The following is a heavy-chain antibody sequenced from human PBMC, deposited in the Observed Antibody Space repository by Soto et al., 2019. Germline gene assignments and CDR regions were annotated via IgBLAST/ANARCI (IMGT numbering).Heavy chain of an antibody. J-gene: IGHJ4*02. CDR2: ISSSSSYI. CDR3: ARDSKWYCSGGSCPLDY. V-gene: IGHV3-21*01. Sequence: GGSLRLSCAASGFTFSSYSMNWVRQAPGKGLEWVSSISSSSSYIYYADSVKGRFTISRDNAKNSLYLQMNSLRAEDTAVYYCARDSKWYCSGGSCPLDYWGQGTLVTVSS. CDR1: GFTFSSYS. D-gene: IGHD2-15*01.